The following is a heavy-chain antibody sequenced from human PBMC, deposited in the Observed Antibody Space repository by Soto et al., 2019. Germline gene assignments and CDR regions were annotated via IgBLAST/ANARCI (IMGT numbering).Heavy chain of an antibody. D-gene: IGHD5-18*01. CDR2: IYYSGST. V-gene: IGHV4-31*03. Sequence: SETLSLTCTVSGGSISSGGYYWSWIRQHPGKGLEWIGYIYYSGSTYYNPSLKSRVTISVDTSKNQFSLKLSSVTAADTAVYYCARDRGYSYGYWFDPWGQGTLVTVSS. J-gene: IGHJ5*02. CDR3: ARDRGYSYGYWFDP. CDR1: GGSISSGGYY.